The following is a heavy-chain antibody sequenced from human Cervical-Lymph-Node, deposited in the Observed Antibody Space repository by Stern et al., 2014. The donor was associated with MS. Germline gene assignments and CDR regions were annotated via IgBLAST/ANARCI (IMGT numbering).Heavy chain of an antibody. CDR1: SGFIGNNY. V-gene: IGHV4-59*01. D-gene: IGHD3-16*02. J-gene: IGHJ4*02. CDR3: ARAGPYDYIWGNFRHRAFYFDS. CDR2: LYYSGST. Sequence: VQLQESGPGLVKPSETLSLMCSVSSGFIGNNYWSWIRQPPGKGLEWIGHLYYSGSTYYNPSLKSRVTISLDTSKTQLSLRLSSVTAADTAVYYCARAGPYDYIWGNFRHRAFYFDSWGQGALVTVSS.